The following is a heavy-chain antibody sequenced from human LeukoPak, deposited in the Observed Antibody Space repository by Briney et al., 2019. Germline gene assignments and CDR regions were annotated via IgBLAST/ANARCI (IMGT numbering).Heavy chain of an antibody. Sequence: SETLSLTCTVSGGSISSGSYYWNWIRQPAGKGLEWIGRLYTSGSTNYNPSLKSRVTISVDTSKNQFSLKLSSVTAADTAVYYCARVVLGAYCGGDCYLAGLYYFDYWGQGTLVTVSS. CDR3: ARVVLGAYCGGDCYLAGLYYFDY. CDR1: GGSISSGSYY. V-gene: IGHV4-61*02. CDR2: LYTSGST. J-gene: IGHJ4*02. D-gene: IGHD2-21*02.